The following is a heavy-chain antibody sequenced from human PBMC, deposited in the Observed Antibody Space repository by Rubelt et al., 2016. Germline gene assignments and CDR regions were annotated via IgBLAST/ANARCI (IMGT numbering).Heavy chain of an antibody. CDR3: ARDPSNSVGWHIFFDD. CDR2: ISTYDGNT. Sequence: QVQLVQSGAEVKKPGASVKVSCKASGYTFTKYAISWVRQAPGQGLEWMGWISTYDGNTKYAQNLLGRVTMSTVYMELRSLGSDDTAVFYCARDPSNSVGWHIFFDDWGQGTLVTVSS. CDR1: GYTFTKYA. J-gene: IGHJ4*02. D-gene: IGHD2-21*01. V-gene: IGHV1-18*01.